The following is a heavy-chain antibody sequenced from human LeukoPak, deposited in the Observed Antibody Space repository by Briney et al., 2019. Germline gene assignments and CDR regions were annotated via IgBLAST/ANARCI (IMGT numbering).Heavy chain of an antibody. Sequence: GGSLRLSCAASGFTFSSYAMSWVRQAPGMGLGWVSAIIGSGGTTYYADTVKGRFTISRDNSKNTLYLQMNSLRAEDTAVYYCASTTYYYDSSGYYYFDYWGQGTLVTVSS. V-gene: IGHV3-23*01. CDR3: ASTTYYYDSSGYYYFDY. CDR2: IIGSGGTT. CDR1: GFTFSSYA. J-gene: IGHJ4*02. D-gene: IGHD3-22*01.